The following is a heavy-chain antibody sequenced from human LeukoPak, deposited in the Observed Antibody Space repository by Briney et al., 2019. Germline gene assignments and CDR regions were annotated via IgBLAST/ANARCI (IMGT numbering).Heavy chain of an antibody. CDR2: ISWNSDSI. D-gene: IGHD3-10*01. CDR1: GFTFGDYA. CDR3: ARERGVGYYYMDV. J-gene: IGHJ6*03. Sequence: PGRSLRLSCAASGFTFGDYAMHWVRQAPGKGLEWVSGISWNSDSIGYADSVKGRFTISRDNAKNSLYLQMNSLRAEDTAVYYCARERGVGYYYMDVWGKGTTVTVSS. V-gene: IGHV3-9*01.